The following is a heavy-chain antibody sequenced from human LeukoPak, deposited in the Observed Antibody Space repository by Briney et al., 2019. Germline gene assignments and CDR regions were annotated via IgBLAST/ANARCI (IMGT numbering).Heavy chain of an antibody. CDR3: VKGGGIGAAGSIPFDY. J-gene: IGHJ4*02. CDR1: GFTFSSYA. V-gene: IGHV3-64D*06. CDR2: ISSNGGST. D-gene: IGHD6-13*01. Sequence: GGSLRLSCSASGFTFSSYAMHWVRQAPGKGLEYVSAISSNGGSTYYADSVKGRFTISRDNSKNTLYLQMSSLRAEDTAVYYCVKGGGIGAAGSIPFDYWGQGTLVTVSS.